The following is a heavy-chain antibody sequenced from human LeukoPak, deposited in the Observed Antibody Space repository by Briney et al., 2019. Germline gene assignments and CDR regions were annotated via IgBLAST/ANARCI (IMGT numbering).Heavy chain of an antibody. Sequence: ASVKVSCKASGFTFTSSAMQWVRQARGQRLEWIGWIVVGSGNTNYAQKFQGRVTMTRDMSTSTVYMELSGLRSEDTAVYYCARERARVVVNWALDIWGQGTMVTVSS. J-gene: IGHJ3*02. D-gene: IGHD3-22*01. CDR3: ARERARVVVNWALDI. CDR1: GFTFTSSA. V-gene: IGHV1-58*02. CDR2: IVVGSGNT.